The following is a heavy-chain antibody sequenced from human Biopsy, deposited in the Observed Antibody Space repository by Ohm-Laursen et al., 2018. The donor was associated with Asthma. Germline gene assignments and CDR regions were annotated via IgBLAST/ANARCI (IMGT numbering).Heavy chain of an antibody. D-gene: IGHD4-17*01. CDR2: HDHEEGGT. CDR3: ASDFPKDYVRYNFQF. Sequence: SVLPSSKISGYSLTDLCMHWVRPAPGKGPEGMGGHDHEEGGTVNARRFQGRATMTEDTTTDTAYMELSNLSSDDTAVYYCASDFPKDYVRYNFQFWGQGTLVTVSS. V-gene: IGHV1-24*01. CDR1: GYSLTDLC. J-gene: IGHJ4*02.